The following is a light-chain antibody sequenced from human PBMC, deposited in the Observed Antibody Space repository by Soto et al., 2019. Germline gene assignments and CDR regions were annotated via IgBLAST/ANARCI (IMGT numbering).Light chain of an antibody. CDR3: QPYGGVLM. V-gene: IGKV1-5*01. Sequence: DIQMTQSPPTVSASVGDRVTITCRASQTITNRLAWYQRKPGKAPKVLIYDASNLESGVPSRFSGRRSGTDFISTLISLQADDFPTCFCQPYGGVLMFGQGTKVEVK. CDR1: QTITNR. CDR2: DAS. J-gene: IGKJ1*01.